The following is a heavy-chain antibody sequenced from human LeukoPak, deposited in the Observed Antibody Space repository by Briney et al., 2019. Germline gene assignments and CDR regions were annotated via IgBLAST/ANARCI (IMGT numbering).Heavy chain of an antibody. V-gene: IGHV5-51*01. CDR1: GYSFTNYW. D-gene: IGHD5-18*01. J-gene: IGHJ5*02. Sequence: GESLKISCKGSGYSFTNYWIGWVRQMPGKSPGWMGIIYPGDSDTRYSPSFQGQVTISADKSISTAYLQWSSLKASDTAMYYCARHLRLWQNWFDPWGQGTLVTVSS. CDR3: ARHLRLWQNWFDP. CDR2: IYPGDSDT.